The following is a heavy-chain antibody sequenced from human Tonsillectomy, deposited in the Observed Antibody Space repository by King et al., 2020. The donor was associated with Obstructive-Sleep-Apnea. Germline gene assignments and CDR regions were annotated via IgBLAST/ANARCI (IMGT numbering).Heavy chain of an antibody. V-gene: IGHV3-48*04. CDR2: ISSSSSTI. J-gene: IGHJ4*02. CDR3: ASDGGNSVDY. CDR1: GFTFSSYS. D-gene: IGHD4-23*01. Sequence: VQLVESGGGLVQPGGSLRLSCAASGFTFSSYSMNWVRQAPGKGLEWVSYISSSSSTIYYADSVKGRFTISRDNAKNYLYLQMNSLRAEDTAVYYFASDGGNSVDYWGQGTLVTVSS.